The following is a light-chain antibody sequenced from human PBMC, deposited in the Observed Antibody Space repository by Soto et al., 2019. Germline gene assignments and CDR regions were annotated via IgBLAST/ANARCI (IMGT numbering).Light chain of an antibody. V-gene: IGKV3-15*01. CDR1: QNIASN. CDR3: QQYDNWLWT. Sequence: EIVMTQSPATLSVSPGERATLSCRASQNIASNLAWYQQKPGQAPRLLMYGTSTRATGIPARFSGSGSGTDFTLTISSLQSEDFALYYCQQYDNWLWTFGQGTKVEIK. CDR2: GTS. J-gene: IGKJ1*01.